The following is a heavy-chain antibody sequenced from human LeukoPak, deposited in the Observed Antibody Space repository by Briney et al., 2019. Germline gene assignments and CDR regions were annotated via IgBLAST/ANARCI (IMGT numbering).Heavy chain of an antibody. CDR3: GRSGRYRPSDL. Sequence: GGSLRLSCAASGFILSDHYIDWVRQAPGKGLEWVGRTRNKANSYTTEYAASVKGRFTISRDDPKNLLYLQMNSLKSEDTAVYYCGRSGRYRPSDLWGQGTLVTVSS. CDR2: TRNKANSYTT. V-gene: IGHV3-72*01. CDR1: GFILSDHY. J-gene: IGHJ5*02. D-gene: IGHD1-26*01.